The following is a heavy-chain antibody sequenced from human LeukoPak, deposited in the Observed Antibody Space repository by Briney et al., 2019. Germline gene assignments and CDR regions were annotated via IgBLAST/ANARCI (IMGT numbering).Heavy chain of an antibody. D-gene: IGHD2-8*01. CDR2: ISPYNGNT. CDR3: ARDREGCGGYCTPTPYYYYMDV. CDR1: GYTFNTYG. V-gene: IGHV1-18*01. Sequence: ASVKFSCKPSGYTFNTYGITWVRQAPGQGLEWMGWISPYNGNTNYAQKFQGRVTMTRDTSISTAYMELSRLRSDDTAVYYCARDREGCGGYCTPTPYYYYMDVWGKGTTVTVSS. J-gene: IGHJ6*03.